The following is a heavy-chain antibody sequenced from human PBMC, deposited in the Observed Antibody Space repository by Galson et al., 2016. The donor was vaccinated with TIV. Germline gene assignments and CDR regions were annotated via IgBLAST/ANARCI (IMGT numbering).Heavy chain of an antibody. CDR1: GVSFSIHG. V-gene: IGHV3-23*01. D-gene: IGHD3-3*01. J-gene: IGHJ4*02. CDR3: AKVRDLSGYSIVSFDH. Sequence: SLRLSCAASGVSFSIHGMSWVRQAPGKGLEWVATISYTGTETYYGDSVKGRFTISRDNPKNTLYLQMNSLRAEDTAVYYCAKVRDLSGYSIVSFDHWGQGILVTVSS. CDR2: ISYTGTET.